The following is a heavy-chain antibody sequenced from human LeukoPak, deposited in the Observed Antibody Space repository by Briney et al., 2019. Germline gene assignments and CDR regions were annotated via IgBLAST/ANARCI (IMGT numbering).Heavy chain of an antibody. Sequence: ASVKVSCKASGYTFSNYYIHWARQAPGQGLEWMGVNNPSGGRTTYAQKFQGRVTMTRNTSASTAYMDLSSLRSDDTAVYYCSRELGGSYFDYWGQGTLDTVSS. V-gene: IGHV1-46*01. D-gene: IGHD1-26*01. CDR1: GYTFSNYY. CDR2: NNPSGGRT. CDR3: SRELGGSYFDY. J-gene: IGHJ4*02.